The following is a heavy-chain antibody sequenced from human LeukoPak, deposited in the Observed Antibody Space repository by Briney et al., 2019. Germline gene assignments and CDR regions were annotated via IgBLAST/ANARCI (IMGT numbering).Heavy chain of an antibody. J-gene: IGHJ4*02. V-gene: IGHV3-30-3*01. CDR3: ARDPLNVVISLIRPHYFDF. CDR2: TSFDGANK. Sequence: PGGSLRLSCAASGFTFSSYALHWVRQAPGKGLEWVAATSFDGANKYYTDSVKGRFTISRANSQNTLFLQMNSLRVEDTAMYFCARDPLNVVISLIRPHYFDFWGQGTMVTVSS. CDR1: GFTFSSYA. D-gene: IGHD3-10*01.